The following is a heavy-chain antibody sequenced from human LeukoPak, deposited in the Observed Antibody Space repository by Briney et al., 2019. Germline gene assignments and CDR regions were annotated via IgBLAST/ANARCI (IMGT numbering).Heavy chain of an antibody. CDR2: IGTAGNT. CDR3: VKDLRGGGYYTSFDY. CDR1: GFTFSSHD. Sequence: GGSLRLSCAASGFTFSSHDMHWVRQPTGKGLEWVSVIGTAGNTYYTDSVKGRFTISRDNSKRTLYLQMSSLRAEDTAVYYCVKDLRGGGYYTSFDYWGQGTLVTVSS. V-gene: IGHV3-13*01. D-gene: IGHD3-10*01. J-gene: IGHJ4*02.